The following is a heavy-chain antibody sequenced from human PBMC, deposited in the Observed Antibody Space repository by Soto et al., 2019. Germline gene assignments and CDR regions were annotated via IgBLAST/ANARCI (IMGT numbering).Heavy chain of an antibody. CDR1: GFTFSSYA. V-gene: IGHV3-23*01. J-gene: IGHJ4*02. CDR3: AKDFNTNWNYLFSGPDHFFDY. CDR2: ISGSGVST. Sequence: PGGSLRLSCAASGFTFSSYAMSWVRQAPGKGLEWVSAISGSGVSTYYADSVKGRFTISRDNSKNTLYLQMNSLRAEDTAVYYCAKDFNTNWNYLFSGPDHFFDYWGQGTLVSVSS. D-gene: IGHD1-7*01.